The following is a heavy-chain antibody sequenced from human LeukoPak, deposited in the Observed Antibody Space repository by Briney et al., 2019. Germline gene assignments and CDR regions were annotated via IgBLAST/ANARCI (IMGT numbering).Heavy chain of an antibody. CDR3: AKDRSSSPRLTDAFDI. D-gene: IGHD6-13*01. CDR2: ISGSGGST. Sequence: GGSLRLSCAASGFTFSSYAMSWVRQAPGKGLEWVSAISGSGGSTYYADSVKGRFTISRDNSKNTLYLQMNSLRAEDTAVYYCAKDRSSSPRLTDAFDIWGQGTMVTVSS. V-gene: IGHV3-23*01. CDR1: GFTFSSYA. J-gene: IGHJ3*02.